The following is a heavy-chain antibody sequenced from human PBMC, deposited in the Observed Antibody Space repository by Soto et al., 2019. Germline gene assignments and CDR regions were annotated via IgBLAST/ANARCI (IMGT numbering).Heavy chain of an antibody. J-gene: IGHJ6*02. D-gene: IGHD5-18*01. V-gene: IGHV4-34*01. Sequence: SETLSLTCAVYGGSFSGYYWSWIRQPPGKGLEWIGEINHSGSTNYNPSLKSRVTISVDTSKNQFSLKLSSVTAADTAVYYCARFKPETAMAAGYYGMDVWGQGTTVTVS. CDR3: ARFKPETAMAAGYYGMDV. CDR2: INHSGST. CDR1: GGSFSGYY.